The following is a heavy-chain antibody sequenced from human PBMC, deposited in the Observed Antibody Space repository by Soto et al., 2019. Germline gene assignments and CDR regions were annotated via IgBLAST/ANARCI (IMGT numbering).Heavy chain of an antibody. CDR2: IIPILGIA. V-gene: IGHV1-69*02. Sequence: SVKVSCKASGGTFSSYTISWVRQAPGQGLEWMGRIIPILGIANYAQKFQGRVTITADKSTSTAYMELSSLRSEDTAVYYCTSIVVVPAARYYFDYWGQGTLVTVSS. J-gene: IGHJ4*02. CDR3: TSIVVVPAARYYFDY. CDR1: GGTFSSYT. D-gene: IGHD2-2*01.